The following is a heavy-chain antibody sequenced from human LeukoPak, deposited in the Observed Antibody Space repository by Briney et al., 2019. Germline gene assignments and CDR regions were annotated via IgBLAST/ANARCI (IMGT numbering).Heavy chain of an antibody. V-gene: IGHV3-21*01. CDR2: ISSSSSYI. D-gene: IGHD2-15*01. Sequence: GGSMSLSCAASGFTFSSYSMKWLRQAPGKGLEWVSSISSSSSYIYYADSVKGRFTISRDNAKNSLYLQMNSLRAEDTAVYYCARDRTSGCSGGSCYSGGFDYWGQGTLVTVSS. J-gene: IGHJ4*02. CDR1: GFTFSSYS. CDR3: ARDRTSGCSGGSCYSGGFDY.